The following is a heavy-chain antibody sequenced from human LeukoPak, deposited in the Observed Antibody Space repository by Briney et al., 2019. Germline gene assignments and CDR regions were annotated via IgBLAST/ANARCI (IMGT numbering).Heavy chain of an antibody. CDR1: GFTVSSNY. CDR3: ARSRSGWHNAY. CDR2: IYSGGGT. Sequence: GGSLRLSCAASGFTVSSNYMTWVRQAPGKGLEWVSVIYSGGGTYYADSVKGRITISRDNSKNTLYLQMNSLRAEDTAVYYCARSRSGWHNAYWGQGTLVTVSS. V-gene: IGHV3-53*01. J-gene: IGHJ4*02. D-gene: IGHD6-19*01.